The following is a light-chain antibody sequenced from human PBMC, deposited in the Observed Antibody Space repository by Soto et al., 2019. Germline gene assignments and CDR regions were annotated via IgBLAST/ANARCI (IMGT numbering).Light chain of an antibody. Sequence: EIFMTQSPATLSVSRWEIATLSCRASQSVSSNLAWYQQKPGQAPRLLIYGASTRATGIPARFSGSGSGTEFTLTISSLQSEDFAVYYCQQYNNWPPTWTFGQGTKVDI. J-gene: IGKJ1*01. CDR1: QSVSSN. CDR3: QQYNNWPPTWT. V-gene: IGKV3-15*01. CDR2: GAS.